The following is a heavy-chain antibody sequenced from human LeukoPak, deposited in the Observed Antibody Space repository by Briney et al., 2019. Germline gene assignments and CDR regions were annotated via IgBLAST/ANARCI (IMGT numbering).Heavy chain of an antibody. J-gene: IGHJ4*02. V-gene: IGHV4-59*08. CDR1: GGSISSYY. CDR2: IYYSGST. D-gene: IGHD2-2*01. CDR3: ASLYCSSTSCYLFH. Sequence: SETLSLTCTVSGGSISSYYWSWVRQTPGKGLEWIGYIYYSGSTNYNPSLKSRVNISVDTSKNQFSLKLSSVTAADTALYYCASLYCSSTSCYLFHWGQGTLVTVSS.